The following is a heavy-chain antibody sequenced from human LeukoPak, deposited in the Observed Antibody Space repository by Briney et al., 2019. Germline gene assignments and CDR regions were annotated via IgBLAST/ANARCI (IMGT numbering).Heavy chain of an antibody. D-gene: IGHD1-26*01. CDR2: INPSRGGT. J-gene: IGHJ4*02. CDR1: GYTLTGYF. Sequence: GASVKASCQASGYTLTGYFMHWVRQAPGQGLEWMGRINPSRGGTNYAQKFQGRVAMTRDTSISTAYMELSRLRSDDTAVYYCARAAPGEWELPPPEPRQFDYWGQGSLVTVSS. CDR3: ARAAPGEWELPPPEPRQFDY. V-gene: IGHV1-2*06.